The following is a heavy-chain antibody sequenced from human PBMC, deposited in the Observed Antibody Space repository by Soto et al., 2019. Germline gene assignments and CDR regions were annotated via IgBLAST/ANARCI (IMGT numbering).Heavy chain of an antibody. CDR1: GYTFTGYY. CDR2: INPNSGGT. Sequence: GASVKVSCKASGYTFTGYYMHWVRQAPGQGLEWMGWINPNSGGTNYAQKFQGWVTMTRDTSISTAYMELSRLRSDDTAVYYCARDRWGYSGYDAGVVYYYYYGMDVWG. CDR3: ARDRWGYSGYDAGVVYYYYYGMDV. D-gene: IGHD5-12*01. V-gene: IGHV1-2*04. J-gene: IGHJ6*02.